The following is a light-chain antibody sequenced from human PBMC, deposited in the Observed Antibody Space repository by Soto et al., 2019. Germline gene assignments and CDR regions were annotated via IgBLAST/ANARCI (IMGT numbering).Light chain of an antibody. Sequence: EIHLTHQPSSLFPAVVYTGTITLRPSRGIGNALAWYQQKPGTVPKLLIHSASTLQSGAPSRFSGSGSGTDFTLTISSLQPEDFASYYCQQSFSQTPKFGQGTKVEI. CDR3: QQSFSQTPK. J-gene: IGKJ1*01. CDR2: SAS. V-gene: IGKV1-27*01. CDR1: RGIGNA.